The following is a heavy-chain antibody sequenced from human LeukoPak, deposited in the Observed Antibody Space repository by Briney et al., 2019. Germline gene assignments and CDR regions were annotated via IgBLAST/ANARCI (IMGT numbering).Heavy chain of an antibody. J-gene: IGHJ4*02. V-gene: IGHV1-18*01. CDR3: ARDNTPMVPSSPSY. CDR2: ISANNGNT. Sequence: ASVKVSCKVSGYTLTELSKHWVRQAPGQGLEWMGWISANNGNTNYVQKLQGRVTMTTDTSTTTAYMELRSLRSDDTAVYYCARDNTPMVPSSPSYWGQGTLITVSS. CDR1: GYTLTELS. D-gene: IGHD5-18*01.